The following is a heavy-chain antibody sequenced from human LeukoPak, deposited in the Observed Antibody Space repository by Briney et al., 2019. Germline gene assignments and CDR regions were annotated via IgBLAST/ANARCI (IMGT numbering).Heavy chain of an antibody. V-gene: IGHV3-11*01. Sequence: GGSLRLSCAASGFTFSDYYMGWIRQAPGKGLEWVSYISSSGSTIYYADSVKGRFTISRDNAKNSLYLQMNSLRAEDTAVYYCARGPQGGDALYYYYYGMGVWGQGTTVTVSS. J-gene: IGHJ6*02. CDR2: ISSSGSTI. D-gene: IGHD2-21*02. CDR3: ARGPQGGDALYYYYYGMGV. CDR1: GFTFSDYY.